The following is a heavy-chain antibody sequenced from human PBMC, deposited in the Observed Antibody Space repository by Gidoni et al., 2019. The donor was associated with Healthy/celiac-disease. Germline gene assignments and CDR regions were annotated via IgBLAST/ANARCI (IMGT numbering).Heavy chain of an antibody. D-gene: IGHD5-12*01. CDR3: ARVGYGYAFDI. CDR1: GFTFSSYS. Sequence: EVQLLESGGGLVKPGVSLRLSCAASGFTFSSYSMNWVRQATGKGLEWVSAISSSSSYIYDAGSVKGRFTISRDNAKNSLYLQMNRLRAEDTAVYYCARVGYGYAFDIWGQGTMVTVSS. CDR2: ISSSSSYI. V-gene: IGHV3-21*01. J-gene: IGHJ3*02.